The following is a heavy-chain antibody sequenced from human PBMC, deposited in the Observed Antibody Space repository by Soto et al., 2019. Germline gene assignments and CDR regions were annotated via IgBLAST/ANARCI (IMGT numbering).Heavy chain of an antibody. J-gene: IGHJ6*02. CDR1: GYTFTSYG. CDR2: ISAYNGNT. V-gene: IGHV1-18*01. CDR3: ARDGEWELQLGPGDYGMDV. D-gene: IGHD1-26*01. Sequence: QVQLVQSGAEVKKPGASVKVSCKASGYTFTSYGISWVRQAPGQGLEWMGWISAYNGNTNYAQKLQGRVTMTTDTSTSTANMERRSLRSDDTAVDYCARDGEWELQLGPGDYGMDVWGQGTTVTVSS.